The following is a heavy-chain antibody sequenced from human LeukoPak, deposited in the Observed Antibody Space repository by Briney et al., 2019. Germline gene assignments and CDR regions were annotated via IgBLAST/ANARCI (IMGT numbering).Heavy chain of an antibody. Sequence: GGSLRLSCAASGFTFSNAWMTWVRQAPGKGLEWVGRIKSESVGGAIDYAAPVKGRFTISRDDSRNTVYLQMNSLKTEDTAFYYCTTTYHYDSSGYSSYYWGQGTLVTVSS. CDR1: GFTFSNAW. D-gene: IGHD3-22*01. CDR3: TTTYHYDSSGYSSYY. J-gene: IGHJ4*02. V-gene: IGHV3-15*01. CDR2: IKSESVGGAI.